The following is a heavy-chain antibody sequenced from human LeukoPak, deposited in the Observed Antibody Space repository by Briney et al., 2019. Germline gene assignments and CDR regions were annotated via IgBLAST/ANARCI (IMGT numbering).Heavy chain of an antibody. Sequence: SETLSLTCTVSCGSISSSSYYWGWIRQPPGKGLEWIGSIYYSGSTYYNPSLKSRVTISVDTSKNQFSVKLSSVTAADTAVYYCARQCSSTSCYRGVYWGQGTLVTVSS. D-gene: IGHD2-2*01. CDR3: ARQCSSTSCYRGVY. J-gene: IGHJ4*02. CDR1: CGSISSSSYY. CDR2: IYYSGST. V-gene: IGHV4-39*01.